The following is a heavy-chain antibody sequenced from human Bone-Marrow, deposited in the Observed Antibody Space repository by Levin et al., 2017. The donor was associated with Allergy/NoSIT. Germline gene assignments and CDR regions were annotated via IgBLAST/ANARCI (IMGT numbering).Heavy chain of an antibody. Sequence: ASVKVSCKASGGTFSSYAISWVRQAPGQGLEWMGGIIPIFGTANYAQKFQGRVTITADKSTSTAYMELSSLRSEDTAVYYCAGTGDIVVVPAAIWFDPWGQGTLVTVSS. J-gene: IGHJ5*02. V-gene: IGHV1-69*06. D-gene: IGHD2-2*01. CDR3: AGTGDIVVVPAAIWFDP. CDR1: GGTFSSYA. CDR2: IIPIFGTA.